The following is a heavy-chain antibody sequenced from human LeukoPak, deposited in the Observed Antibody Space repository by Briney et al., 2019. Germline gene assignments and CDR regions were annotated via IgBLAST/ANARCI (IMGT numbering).Heavy chain of an antibody. CDR1: GFTFSSSW. V-gene: IGHV3-7*03. J-gene: IGHJ4*02. CDR3: AHGAMYQLDY. D-gene: IGHD2-2*01. Sequence: GGSLRLSCAASGFTFSSSWMTWVRQAPGKGLEWVANIKKDGSDKNYVDSVKGRFTISGDNSRNTLFLQMNSLRAEDTAVYYCAHGAMYQLDYWGQGTLVTVSS. CDR2: IKKDGSDK.